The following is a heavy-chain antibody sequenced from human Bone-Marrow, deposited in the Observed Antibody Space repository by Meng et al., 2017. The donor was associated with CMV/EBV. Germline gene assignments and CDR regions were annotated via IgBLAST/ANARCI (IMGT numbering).Heavy chain of an antibody. CDR2: IKRKSDGGTA. V-gene: IGHV3-15*01. CDR3: TTVTFGGSDY. Sequence: CAVSGFPFSNTWMSWVRQAPGKGLEWVGRIKRKSDGGTADCAAPVKDRFTISRDDSKNTLYLQMNSLKTEDTAVYYCTTVTFGGSDYWGPGTLVTVSS. D-gene: IGHD3-16*01. CDR1: GFPFSNTW. J-gene: IGHJ4*02.